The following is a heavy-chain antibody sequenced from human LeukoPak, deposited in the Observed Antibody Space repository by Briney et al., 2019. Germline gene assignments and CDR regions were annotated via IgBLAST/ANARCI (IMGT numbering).Heavy chain of an antibody. Sequence: ASVKVSCTASGYTFTGYYMHWVRQAPGQGLEWMGWINPNSGGTNYAQKFQGRVTMTRDTSISTAYMELSRLRSDDTAVYYCARAVYSYGPGDYWGQGTLVTVSS. D-gene: IGHD5-18*01. J-gene: IGHJ4*02. CDR1: GYTFTGYY. CDR3: ARAVYSYGPGDY. V-gene: IGHV1-2*02. CDR2: INPNSGGT.